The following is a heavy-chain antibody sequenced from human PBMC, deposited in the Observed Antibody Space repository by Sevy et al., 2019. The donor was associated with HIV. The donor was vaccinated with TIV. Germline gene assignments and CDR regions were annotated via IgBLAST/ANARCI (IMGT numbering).Heavy chain of an antibody. D-gene: IGHD6-13*01. CDR3: AREGYSSSSDY. Sequence: GGSLRLSCAASGFTFSSYSMNWVRQAPGKGLEWVSYISSSSTIYYADSVKGRFTISRDNAKNSLYLQMNSLRAEDTAVYYCAREGYSSSSDYWGQGTLVTVSS. J-gene: IGHJ4*02. CDR1: GFTFSSYS. CDR2: ISSSSTI. V-gene: IGHV3-48*01.